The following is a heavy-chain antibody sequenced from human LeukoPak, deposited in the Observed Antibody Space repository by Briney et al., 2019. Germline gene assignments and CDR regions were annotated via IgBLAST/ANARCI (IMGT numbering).Heavy chain of an antibody. CDR2: ISSSSNYI. D-gene: IGHD3-16*02. J-gene: IGHJ4*02. CDR3: ASTFGGVIVTPFDY. V-gene: IGHV3-21*01. Sequence: PGGSLRLSCGASCFPSESYSINWVRQAPGKGLEWVSSISSSSNYIYYADSVKGRFTISRENAKNSLYLQMNSLRAEDTAVYYRASTFGGVIVTPFDYWGQGTLVTVSS. CDR1: CFPSESYS.